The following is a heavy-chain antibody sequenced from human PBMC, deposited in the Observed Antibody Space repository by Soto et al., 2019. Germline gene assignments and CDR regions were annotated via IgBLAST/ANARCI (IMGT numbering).Heavy chain of an antibody. D-gene: IGHD2-15*01. CDR2: IIPIFGTA. CDR1: GGTFSSYA. J-gene: IGHJ6*02. V-gene: IGHV1-69*01. Sequence: QVQLVQSGAEVKKPGSSVKVSCKASGGTFSSYAISWVRQAPGQGLEWMGGIIPIFGTANYAQKFQGRVTITADASTSAAYMELSSLRSEDTAVYYCARGSRYCRGGSCSHFFPVYYGMDVWGQGTTVTVSS. CDR3: ARGSRYCRGGSCSHFFPVYYGMDV.